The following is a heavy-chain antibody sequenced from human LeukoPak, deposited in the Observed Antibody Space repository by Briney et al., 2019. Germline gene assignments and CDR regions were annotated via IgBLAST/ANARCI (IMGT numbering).Heavy chain of an antibody. J-gene: IGHJ4*02. CDR1: GFTFSSYL. CDR2: INSDGSST. V-gene: IGHV3-74*01. D-gene: IGHD6-13*01. Sequence: GGSLRLSCAASGFTFSSYLMHWVRQAPGKGLVWVSRINSDGSSTSYADSVKGRFTISRDNAKNTLYLQMNSLRVEDTAVYYCARYGYSGTWFFDYWGQGTLVTVSS. CDR3: ARYGYSGTWFFDY.